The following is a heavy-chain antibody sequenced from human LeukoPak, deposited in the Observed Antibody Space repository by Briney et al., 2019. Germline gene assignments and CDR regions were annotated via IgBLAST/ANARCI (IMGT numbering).Heavy chain of an antibody. CDR3: ARGISCYSY. CDR2: IYTSGST. Sequence: SQTLSLTCTVSGGSISSGSYYWSWIRQPAGKGLEWIGRIYTSGSTNYNPSLKSRVTISVDTSKNQFSLKLSSVTAADTAVYYCARGISCYSYWGQGTLVTVSS. D-gene: IGHD2-2*02. V-gene: IGHV4-61*02. J-gene: IGHJ4*02. CDR1: GGSISSGSYY.